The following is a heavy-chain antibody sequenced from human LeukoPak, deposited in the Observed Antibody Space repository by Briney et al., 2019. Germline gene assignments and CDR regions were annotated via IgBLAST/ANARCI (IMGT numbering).Heavy chain of an antibody. CDR3: ARALGSSWDSSLDS. D-gene: IGHD6-13*01. J-gene: IGHJ4*02. Sequence: PGRSLRLSCAASGFTFSNYAMHCVRQAPGKGLEWVALISYDGSVEKSAASVKGRFTISRDNSKNTLYLQMNSLRIEDTAVYYCARALGSSWDSSLDSWGQGTLVTVSS. V-gene: IGHV3-30*04. CDR2: ISYDGSVE. CDR1: GFTFSNYA.